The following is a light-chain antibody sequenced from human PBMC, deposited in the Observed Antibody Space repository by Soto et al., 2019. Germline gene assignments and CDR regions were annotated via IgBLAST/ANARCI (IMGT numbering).Light chain of an antibody. CDR1: QSVGSY. J-gene: IGKJ2*01. CDR2: EAS. V-gene: IGKV3-20*01. Sequence: EIVLTQSPATLFLSPGERATLSCRASQSVGSYLAWYRQKPGQAPRLLIYEASNRATGIPARFSGSGSGTDFTLTISRLEPEDFAVYYCQQYGSSQGNTFGQGTKLEIK. CDR3: QQYGSSQGNT.